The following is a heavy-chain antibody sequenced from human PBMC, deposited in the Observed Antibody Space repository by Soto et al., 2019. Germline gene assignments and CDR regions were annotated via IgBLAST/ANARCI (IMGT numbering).Heavy chain of an antibody. J-gene: IGHJ5*02. CDR1: GFTFSTYS. CDR2: ISSSSTI. D-gene: IGHD3-10*01. Sequence: GGSLRLSCAASGFTFSTYSMNWVRQAPGKGLEWVSSISSSSTIYYADSVKGRFTISRDNVKNSLYLQMNSLRAEDTAVYYCAKESRDNWFDPWGQGTLVTVSS. CDR3: AKESRDNWFDP. V-gene: IGHV3-48*01.